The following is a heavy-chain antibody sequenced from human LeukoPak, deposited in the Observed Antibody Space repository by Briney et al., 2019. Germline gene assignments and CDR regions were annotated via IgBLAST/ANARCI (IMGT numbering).Heavy chain of an antibody. CDR1: GYSISSGYY. CDR3: ARRLAAAGIGYDAFDI. V-gene: IGHV4-38-2*01. D-gene: IGHD6-13*01. Sequence: SETLSLTCAVSGYSISSGYYWGWIRQPPGKGLEWIGSIYHSGSTYYTPSLNSRVTISVDTSKNQFSLKLSSVTAADTAVYYCARRLAAAGIGYDAFDIWGQGTMVTVSS. J-gene: IGHJ3*02. CDR2: IYHSGST.